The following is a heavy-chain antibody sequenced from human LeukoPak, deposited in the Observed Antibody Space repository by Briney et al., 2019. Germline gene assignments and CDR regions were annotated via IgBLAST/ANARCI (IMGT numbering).Heavy chain of an antibody. CDR3: ASDYCGSTSCLFDY. Sequence: ASVKVSCKASGYTFTGYHMHWVRQAPGQGLEWMGRINPNSGDTNYAQKFQGRVTMTRDTSISTAYMELSRLRSDDTAVYYCASDYCGSTSCLFDYWGQGTLVTVSS. CDR2: INPNSGDT. V-gene: IGHV1-2*06. CDR1: GYTFTGYH. D-gene: IGHD2-2*01. J-gene: IGHJ4*02.